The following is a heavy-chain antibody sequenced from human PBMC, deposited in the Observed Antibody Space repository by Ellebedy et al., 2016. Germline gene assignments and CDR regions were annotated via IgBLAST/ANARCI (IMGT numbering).Heavy chain of an antibody. CDR3: ARGFSSRWPHPKENYYGMDV. J-gene: IGHJ6*02. D-gene: IGHD4-23*01. CDR2: IIPIFGTA. V-gene: IGHV1-69*13. Sequence: ASVKVSCKASGGTFSSYAISWVRQAPGQGLEWMGGIIPIFGTANYAQKFQGRVTITADESTSTAYMELSSLRSEDTAVYYCARGFSSRWPHPKENYYGMDVWGQGTTVTVSS. CDR1: GGTFSSYA.